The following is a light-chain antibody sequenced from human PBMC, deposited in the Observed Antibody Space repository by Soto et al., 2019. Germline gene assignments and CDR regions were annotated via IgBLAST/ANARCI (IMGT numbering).Light chain of an antibody. CDR2: GAS. CDR3: QQYNNWPRT. CDR1: QSVGSY. Sequence: EIVMTQSPGTLSVSPGERATLSCRASQSVGSYLAWYQHKPGQAPRLLIYGASTRATGTSPRFSGSGSGTEFTLTISSLQSEDFAVYFCQQYNNWPRTFGQGTKVEIK. V-gene: IGKV3-15*01. J-gene: IGKJ1*01.